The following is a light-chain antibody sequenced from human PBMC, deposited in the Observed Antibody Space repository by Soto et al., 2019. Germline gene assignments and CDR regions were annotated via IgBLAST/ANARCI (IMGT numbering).Light chain of an antibody. V-gene: IGKV1-39*01. CDR2: AAS. J-gene: IGKJ5*01. CDR3: QQSYSTPIT. CDR1: QNINNY. Sequence: VSQSLTSLSASEGDRVTITCRASQNINNYLSWYQHRPGKAPKLLIYAASNLQSGVPSRFSGSGSGTDFTLTISSLQPEDFATYYCQQSYSTPITFGQRTRLAI.